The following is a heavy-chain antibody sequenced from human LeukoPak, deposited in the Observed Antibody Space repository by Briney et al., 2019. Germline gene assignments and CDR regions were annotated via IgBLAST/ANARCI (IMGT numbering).Heavy chain of an antibody. Sequence: SETLSLTCTVSGGSISSSSYYWGWIRQPPGKGLEWIGSVYYSVSTYYNPSLKRRVTISVDTSKNQFSLKLSSVTAADTAVYYCASRFGVVPFDYWGQGTLVTVSS. V-gene: IGHV4-39*01. CDR1: GGSISSSSYY. CDR3: ASRFGVVPFDY. D-gene: IGHD3-3*01. CDR2: VYYSVST. J-gene: IGHJ4*02.